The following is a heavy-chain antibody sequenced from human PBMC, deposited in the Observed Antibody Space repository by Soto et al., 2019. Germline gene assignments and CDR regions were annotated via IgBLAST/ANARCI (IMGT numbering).Heavy chain of an antibody. CDR2: ISSSSSYI. D-gene: IGHD3-3*01. Sequence: HGWSLGIGCASSGYTFNSSSMTWVRQAPGKGLEWVSSISSSSSYIYYADSVKGRFTISRDNAKNSLYLQMNSLRAEDTAVYYCASRSQYYDFWSGYYGMDVWGQGTTVTVSS. CDR1: GYTFNSSS. CDR3: ASRSQYYDFWSGYYGMDV. J-gene: IGHJ6*02. V-gene: IGHV3-21*01.